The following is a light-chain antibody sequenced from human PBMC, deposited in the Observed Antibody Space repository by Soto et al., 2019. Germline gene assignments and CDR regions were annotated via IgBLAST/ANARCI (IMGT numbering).Light chain of an antibody. V-gene: IGKV3-20*01. Sequence: ETVLTQSPGTLSLSPGERATLSCRASQSVSSRYLAWYQQKPGQAPRLLIYSASTRATGIPDRFSGSGSGPEFTLTISSLEPEDFAVYYWQQYMTSPPMYTFGQGTKLEIK. J-gene: IGKJ2*01. CDR3: QQYMTSPPMYT. CDR2: SAS. CDR1: QSVSSRY.